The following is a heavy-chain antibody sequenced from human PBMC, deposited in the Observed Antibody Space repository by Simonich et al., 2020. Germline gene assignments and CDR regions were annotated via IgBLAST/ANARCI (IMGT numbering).Heavy chain of an antibody. J-gene: IGHJ4*02. CDR2: ISLNRGRI. V-gene: IGHV3-9*01. Sequence: EVQLVESGGGVVQPGRSMRLSCEASGCTFDDDALHGVRQAPVKGREWVSGISLNRGRIGYADSVKGRFTISRDDAKNSLYLQMNSLRAEDTALYYCAKDMGYCSGGSCYYFDYWGQGTLVTVSS. D-gene: IGHD2-15*01. CDR3: AKDMGYCSGGSCYYFDY. CDR1: GCTFDDDA.